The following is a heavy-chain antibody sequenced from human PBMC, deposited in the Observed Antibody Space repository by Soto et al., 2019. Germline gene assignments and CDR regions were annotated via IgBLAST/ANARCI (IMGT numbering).Heavy chain of an antibody. CDR3: TRNRGYGSRSYPFDP. V-gene: IGHV3-7*04. CDR2: IKQDGSEK. J-gene: IGHJ5*02. D-gene: IGHD3-10*01. Sequence: EVQLVESGGGKVQPGGSLRLSCAASGFTFSDYWMAWVRQAPGKGLEWVVNIKQDGSEKDYVDSVKGRFTISRDNAKNSLYLQMNSLRVEDTAVYYCTRNRGYGSRSYPFDPWGQGTLVSVSS. CDR1: GFTFSDYW.